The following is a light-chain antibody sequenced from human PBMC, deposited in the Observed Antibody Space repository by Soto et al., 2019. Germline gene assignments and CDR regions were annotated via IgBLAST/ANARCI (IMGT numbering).Light chain of an antibody. CDR1: QSVSSY. CDR2: DAS. J-gene: IGKJ3*01. CDR3: QQRSN. V-gene: IGKV3-11*01. Sequence: EIVSTQSPATLSLSPGERATLSCRASQSVSSYLAWYQQKPGQAPRLLIYDASNRATGIPARFSGSGSGTDFTLTISSLEPEDFAVYYCQQRSNFGPGTKVDIK.